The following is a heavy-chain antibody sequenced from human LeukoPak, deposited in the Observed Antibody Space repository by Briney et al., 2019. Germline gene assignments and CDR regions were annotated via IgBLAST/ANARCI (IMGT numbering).Heavy chain of an antibody. V-gene: IGHV3-23*01. CDR1: GFTFSSYA. J-gene: IGHJ6*03. Sequence: GGSLRLSCAASGFTFSSYAMSWVRQAPGKGLEWVSAISGSGGSTYYADSVKGRFTISRDNSKNTLYLQMNSLRAEDTAVYYCAKGSNSRYCSSTSCYTRHPYYYYYMDVWGKGTTVTVSS. CDR3: AKGSNSRYCSSTSCYTRHPYYYYYMDV. CDR2: ISGSGGST. D-gene: IGHD2-2*02.